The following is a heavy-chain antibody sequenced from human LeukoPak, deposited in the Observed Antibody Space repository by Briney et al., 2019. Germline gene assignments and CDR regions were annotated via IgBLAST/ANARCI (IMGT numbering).Heavy chain of an antibody. V-gene: IGHV3-33*01. CDR3: ARANTYDSNYYYGMDV. J-gene: IGHJ6*02. CDR1: GFTFSSYG. CDR2: IWYDGSNK. D-gene: IGHD5-12*01. Sequence: TGRSLXPSCAASGFTFSSYGMHWVRQAPGKGLEXVAXIWYDGSNKYYADSVKGRFTISRDNSKNTLYLQMNSLRAEDTAVYYCARANTYDSNYYYGMDVWGQGTTVTVSS.